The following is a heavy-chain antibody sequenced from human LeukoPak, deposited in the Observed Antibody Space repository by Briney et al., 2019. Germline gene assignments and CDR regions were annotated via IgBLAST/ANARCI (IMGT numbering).Heavy chain of an antibody. Sequence: SQTLSLTCTVSGGSISSGGYYWSWIRQHPGKGLEWIGYTYYSGSTYYNPSRKSRVTISVDTSKNQFYLKLSYVTAADTAVYYCARSIVLYGMDVWGQGTTVTVSS. CDR2: TYYSGST. V-gene: IGHV4-31*03. CDR3: ARSIVLYGMDV. J-gene: IGHJ6*02. D-gene: IGHD2/OR15-2a*01. CDR1: GGSISSGGYY.